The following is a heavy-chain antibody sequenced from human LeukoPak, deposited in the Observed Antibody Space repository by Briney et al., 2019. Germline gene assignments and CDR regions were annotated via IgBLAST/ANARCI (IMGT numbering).Heavy chain of an antibody. CDR3: ARDQGGILPFDY. J-gene: IGHJ4*02. V-gene: IGHV1-8*01. Sequence: ASVKVSCKASGYTFTSYDINWVRQATGQGLEWMGWMNPNSGNTGYAQKFQGRVTMTRNTSISTAYMELSSLRSEDTAVYYCARDQGGILPFDYWGQGTLVTASS. D-gene: IGHD2-15*01. CDR1: GYTFTSYD. CDR2: MNPNSGNT.